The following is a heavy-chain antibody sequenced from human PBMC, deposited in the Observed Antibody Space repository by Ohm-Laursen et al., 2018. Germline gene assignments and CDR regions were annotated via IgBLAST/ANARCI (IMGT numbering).Heavy chain of an antibody. V-gene: IGHV3-23*01. Sequence: SLRLSCAASGFTFSSYAMSWVRQAPGKGLEWVSTISGSGGSTYYADSVKGRFTISRDNSKNTLYLQMNSLRAGDTAVYYCASVAIWFGESFDYWGQGTLVTVSS. CDR3: ASVAIWFGESFDY. CDR1: GFTFSSYA. CDR2: ISGSGGST. D-gene: IGHD3-10*01. J-gene: IGHJ4*02.